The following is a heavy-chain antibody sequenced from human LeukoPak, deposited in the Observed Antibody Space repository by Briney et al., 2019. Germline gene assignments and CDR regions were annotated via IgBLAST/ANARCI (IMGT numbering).Heavy chain of an antibody. CDR1: GFTLSGYD. D-gene: IGHD3-3*01. CDR2: MSASGSVI. Sequence: GGSLRLSCAASGFTLSGYDMNWIRQASGKGLEWLSYMSASGSVIYYADSVKGRFTISRDDAKNSLYLQMNTLSVEDTAVYYCARGEWRTWGQGTLVTVSS. CDR3: ARGEWRT. J-gene: IGHJ5*02. V-gene: IGHV3-48*03.